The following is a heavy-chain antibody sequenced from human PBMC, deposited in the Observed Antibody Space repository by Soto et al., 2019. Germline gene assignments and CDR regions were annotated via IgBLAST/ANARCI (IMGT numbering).Heavy chain of an antibody. V-gene: IGHV4-34*01. CDR1: GGSFSGYY. Sequence: SETLSLTCAVHGGSFSGYYWSWIRQPPGKGLEWIGEINHSGSTNYNPSLKSRVTISVDTSKNQFSLKLSSVTAADMAVYYCARTFYYGSGTSDYWGQGTLVTVSS. CDR2: INHSGST. D-gene: IGHD3-10*01. CDR3: ARTFYYGSGTSDY. J-gene: IGHJ4*02.